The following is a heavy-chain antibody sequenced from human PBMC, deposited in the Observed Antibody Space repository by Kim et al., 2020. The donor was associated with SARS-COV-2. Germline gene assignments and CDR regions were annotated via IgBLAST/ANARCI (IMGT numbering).Heavy chain of an antibody. CDR2: IYYSGST. D-gene: IGHD2-2*01. CDR3: ARLYCSSTSCYAFWIQLRTDYYYYGMDV. CDR1: GGSISSSSYY. Sequence: SETLSLTCTVSGGSISSSSYYWGWIRQPPGKGLEWIGSIYYSGSTYYNPSLKSRVTISVDTSKNQFSLKLSSVTAADTAVYYCARLYCSSTSCYAFWIQLRTDYYYYGMDVWGQGTTVTVSS. J-gene: IGHJ6*02. V-gene: IGHV4-39*01.